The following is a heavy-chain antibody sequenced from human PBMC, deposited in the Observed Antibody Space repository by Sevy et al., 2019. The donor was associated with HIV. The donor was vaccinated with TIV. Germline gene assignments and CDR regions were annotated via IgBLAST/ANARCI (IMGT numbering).Heavy chain of an antibody. CDR3: ARGRHYGSGSYYNGDPTTIFDY. CDR2: IYYSGST. V-gene: IGHV4-39*01. J-gene: IGHJ4*02. D-gene: IGHD3-10*01. CDR1: GGSISSSSYY. Sequence: SETLSLTCTVSGGSISSSSYYWGWIRQPPGKGLEWIGSIYYSGSTYYNPSLKSRVTISVDTSKNQFSLKLSSVTAADTAVYYGARGRHYGSGSYYNGDPTTIFDYWGQGTLVTVSS.